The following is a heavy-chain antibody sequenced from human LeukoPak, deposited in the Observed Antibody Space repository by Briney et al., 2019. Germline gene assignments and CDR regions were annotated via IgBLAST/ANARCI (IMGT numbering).Heavy chain of an antibody. D-gene: IGHD6-19*01. CDR2: INSNSGGT. J-gene: IGHJ4*02. CDR3: ARSDASGWKDF. Sequence: GASVKVSCKASGYTFTDYYMHWVRQAPGQGLEWVGWINSNSGGTNYAQKFQGRVTMTGDTSISAAYMELSRLTSDDAAVYYCARSDASGWKDFWGQGTLVTVSS. CDR1: GYTFTDYY. V-gene: IGHV1-2*02.